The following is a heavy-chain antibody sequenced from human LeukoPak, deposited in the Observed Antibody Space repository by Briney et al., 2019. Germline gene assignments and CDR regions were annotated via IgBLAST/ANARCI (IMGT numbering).Heavy chain of an antibody. CDR2: IFHSGST. D-gene: IGHD6-19*01. V-gene: IGHV4-30-2*01. Sequence: PSETLSLTCTVSGGSISNGGYFWSWIRQPPGKGLEWLGYIFHSGSTYYNPSLKSRVSISVDRSKNQSSLRLSSVTAADTAVYHCARDSSGHAVDYWGQGTLVTVSS. CDR1: GGSISNGGYF. CDR3: ARDSSGHAVDY. J-gene: IGHJ4*02.